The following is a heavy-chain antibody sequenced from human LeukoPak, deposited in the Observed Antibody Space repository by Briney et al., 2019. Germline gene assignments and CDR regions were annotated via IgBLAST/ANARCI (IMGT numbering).Heavy chain of an antibody. D-gene: IGHD3-16*01. CDR1: GFTFSDYY. Sequence: LRLSCAASGFTFSDYYMSWIRQAPGKGLEWIGYIYYSGSTNYNPSLKSRVTISVDTSKNQFSLKLSSVTAADTAVYYCARVGGHFDPWGQGTLVTVSS. CDR2: IYYSGST. V-gene: IGHV4-59*08. J-gene: IGHJ5*02. CDR3: ARVGGHFDP.